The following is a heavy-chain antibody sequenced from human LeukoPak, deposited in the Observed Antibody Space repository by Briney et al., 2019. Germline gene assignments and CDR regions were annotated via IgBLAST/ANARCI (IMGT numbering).Heavy chain of an antibody. Sequence: ASVKVSCKASGYTFTSYYMHWVRQAPGQGLEWMGIINSSGGSTSYAQKFQVRVTMTRDMSTSTVYMELSGLRSEDTAVYYCAREVYYDSSGYQGWFDPWGQGTLVTVSS. V-gene: IGHV1-46*01. D-gene: IGHD3-22*01. J-gene: IGHJ5*02. CDR1: GYTFTSYY. CDR3: AREVYYDSSGYQGWFDP. CDR2: INSSGGST.